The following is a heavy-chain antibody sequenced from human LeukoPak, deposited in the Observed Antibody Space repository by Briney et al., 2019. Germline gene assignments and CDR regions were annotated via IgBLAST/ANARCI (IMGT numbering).Heavy chain of an antibody. D-gene: IGHD2-2*01. CDR3: ARYCSSTSCYSWFDP. CDR1: GYTFTSYA. V-gene: IGHV7-4-1*01. CDR2: INTNTGNP. Sequence: ASVNVSCKASGYTFTSYAMNWVRQAPGQGLEWMGWINTNTGNPTYAQGFTGRFVFSLDTSVSTAYLQICSLKAEDTAVYYCARYCSSTSCYSWFDPWGQGTLVTVSS. J-gene: IGHJ5*02.